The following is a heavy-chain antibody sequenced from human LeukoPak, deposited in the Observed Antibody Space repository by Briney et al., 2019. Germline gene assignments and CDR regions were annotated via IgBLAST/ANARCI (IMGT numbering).Heavy chain of an antibody. CDR3: ASFRGVTMVRGVTEKDDY. V-gene: IGHV3-21*01. J-gene: IGHJ4*02. Sequence: GGSLRLSCAASGFIFSNYGMNWVRQAPGKGLEWVSSISSSSIYIYYADSVKGRFTISRDNAKNSLYLQMNSLRAEDTAVYYCASFRGVTMVRGVTEKDDYWGQGTLVTVSS. CDR1: GFIFSNYG. CDR2: ISSSSIYI. D-gene: IGHD3-10*01.